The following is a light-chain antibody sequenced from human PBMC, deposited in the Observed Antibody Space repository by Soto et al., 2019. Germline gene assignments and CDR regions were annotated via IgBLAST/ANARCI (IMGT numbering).Light chain of an antibody. CDR3: QQYNNCPPWT. J-gene: IGKJ1*01. CDR1: QSVSSN. CDR2: GAS. Sequence: EIVMTQFPATLSVSPGERATLSCRASQSVSSNLAWYQQKPGQAPRLLIYGASTRATGIPARFSGSGSGTEFTLTISSLQSADFAVYYSQQYNNCPPWTFGQGTKVDIK. V-gene: IGKV3-15*01.